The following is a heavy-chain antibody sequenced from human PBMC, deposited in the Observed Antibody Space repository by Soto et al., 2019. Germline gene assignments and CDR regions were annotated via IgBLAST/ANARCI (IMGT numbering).Heavy chain of an antibody. D-gene: IGHD3-22*01. CDR2: IIPIFGTA. Sequence: GASVKVSCKASGYTFTSYAISWVRQAPGQGLEWMGGIIPIFGTANYAQKFQGRVTITADESTSTAYMELSSLRSEDTAVYYCARDLHQYDSSGSRDYWGQGTLVTVSS. CDR3: ARDLHQYDSSGSRDY. J-gene: IGHJ4*02. CDR1: GYTFTSYA. V-gene: IGHV1-69*13.